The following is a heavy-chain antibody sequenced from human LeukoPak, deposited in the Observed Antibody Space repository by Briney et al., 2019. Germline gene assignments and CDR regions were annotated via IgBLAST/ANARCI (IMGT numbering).Heavy chain of an antibody. V-gene: IGHV3/OR16-9*01. J-gene: IGHJ4*02. D-gene: IGHD3-10*01. CDR1: GFSFGGHY. Sequence: PGGSLRPSCAASGFSFGGHYMSWVRQAPGKGPEWISYISGNGGDIAYADSVTGRFTISRDNAKNSLHLQMKSLRVEDTAVYHCVRHAGRAGGQWGQGTLIAVSS. CDR2: ISGNGGDI. CDR3: VRHAGRAGGQ.